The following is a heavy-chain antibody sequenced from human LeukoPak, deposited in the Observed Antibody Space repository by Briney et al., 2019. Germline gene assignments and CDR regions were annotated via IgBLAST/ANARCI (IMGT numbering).Heavy chain of an antibody. Sequence: KAGGSLRLSCAASGFTFSSYSMNWVRQAPGKGLEWVSSISSSSSYIYYADSVKGRFTISRDNAKNSLYLQMNSLRAEDTAVYYCARAPVYCSGGSCYRRAPDYWGQGTLVTVSS. D-gene: IGHD2-15*01. CDR2: ISSSSSYI. J-gene: IGHJ4*02. CDR1: GFTFSSYS. CDR3: ARAPVYCSGGSCYRRAPDY. V-gene: IGHV3-21*01.